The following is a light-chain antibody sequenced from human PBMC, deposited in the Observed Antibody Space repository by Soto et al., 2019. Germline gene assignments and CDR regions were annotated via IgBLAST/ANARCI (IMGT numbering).Light chain of an antibody. J-gene: IGLJ1*01. CDR1: SSNIGAGYD. CDR2: GNT. Sequence: QLVQTQPPSVSGAPGQRVTISCTGSSSNIGAGYDVQWYQQLPGTAPKLLMYGNTNRPSGVPDRFSGSKSGTSASLAITGLQAEDEADYYCQSYDSSLTALYVFGTGTKLTVL. CDR3: QSYDSSLTALYV. V-gene: IGLV1-40*01.